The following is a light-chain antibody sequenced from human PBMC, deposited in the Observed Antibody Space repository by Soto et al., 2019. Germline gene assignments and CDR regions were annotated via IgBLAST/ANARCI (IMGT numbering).Light chain of an antibody. V-gene: IGKV3-20*01. Sequence: EIVLTQSPGSLSLSPGERATLSCRASQSISSNSLAWYQQKPGQAPRLLIFGASSRATGIPGRFSGSGSVTDFTLTISRLEPEDFAVFYGQQYGSSPRTFGQGTKLEIK. CDR3: QQYGSSPRT. J-gene: IGKJ2*01. CDR2: GAS. CDR1: QSISSNS.